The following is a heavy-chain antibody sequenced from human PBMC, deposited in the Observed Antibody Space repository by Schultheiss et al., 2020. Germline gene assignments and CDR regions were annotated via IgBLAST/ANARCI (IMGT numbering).Heavy chain of an antibody. V-gene: IGHV4-61*08. D-gene: IGHD2-15*01. CDR1: GGSISSGGYY. Sequence: GSLRLSCTVSGGSISSGGYYWSWIRQPPGKGLEWIGYIYYSGSTNYNPSLKSRVTMSVDTSKNQFSLKLSSVTAADTAVYYCARVKLGYCSGGSCNAFDIWGQGTMVTVSS. CDR2: IYYSGST. CDR3: ARVKLGYCSGGSCNAFDI. J-gene: IGHJ3*02.